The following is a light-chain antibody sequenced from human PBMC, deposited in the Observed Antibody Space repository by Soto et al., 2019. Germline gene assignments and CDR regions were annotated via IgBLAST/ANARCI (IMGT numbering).Light chain of an antibody. J-gene: IGLJ1*01. CDR3: TSSRSGGLYV. Sequence: QSVLTQPASVSGSPGQSITISCTGTSNDVGGYNYVSWYQQYPGKVPKLLIYNVNNRPSGVSDRFSGSKSGNTASLTISGLQAEDESVYFCTSSRSGGLYVFGSGTKLTVL. CDR2: NVN. V-gene: IGLV2-14*01. CDR1: SNDVGGYNY.